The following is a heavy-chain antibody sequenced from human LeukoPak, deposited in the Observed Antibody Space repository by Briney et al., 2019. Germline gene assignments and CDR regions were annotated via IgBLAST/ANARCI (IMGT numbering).Heavy chain of an antibody. J-gene: IGHJ4*02. CDR3: GRMVRGSGIDY. Sequence: ASVKVSCKPSGYTFTNYGIIWVRQAPGQGLELLGWISTYNGNTNYAHNIQGRVTMTTDTSTSTAYMELMSLRSDDTAVYYCGRMVRGSGIDYWGQGTLVTVSS. CDR1: GYTFTNYG. D-gene: IGHD3-10*01. V-gene: IGHV1-18*01. CDR2: ISTYNGNT.